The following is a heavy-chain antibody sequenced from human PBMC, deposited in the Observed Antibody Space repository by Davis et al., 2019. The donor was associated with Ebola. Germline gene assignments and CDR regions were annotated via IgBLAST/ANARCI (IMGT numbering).Heavy chain of an antibody. D-gene: IGHD2-15*01. CDR2: IRSKANSYAT. CDR3: AGNGGSCYSCFDY. J-gene: IGHJ4*02. V-gene: IGHV3-73*01. CDR1: GFTFSGSA. Sequence: GGSLRLSCAASGFTFSGSAMHWVRQASGKGLEWVGRIRSKANSYATAYAASVKGRFTISRDDSKNTAYLQMNSLKTEDTAVYYCAGNGGSCYSCFDYWGQGTLVTVSS.